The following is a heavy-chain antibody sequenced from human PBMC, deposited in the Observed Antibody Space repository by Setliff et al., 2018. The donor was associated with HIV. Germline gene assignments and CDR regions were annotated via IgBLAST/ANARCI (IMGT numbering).Heavy chain of an antibody. CDR3: ARVFVDTAVLRVLEYYFDS. Sequence: PSETLSLTCTVSGGSISSGDYYWGWVRQPPGKGLEWIGSMYYSGSTYYTPSLKSRITISLDTSKNQFSLRMRSVTAADTAVYYCARVFVDTAVLRVLEYYFDSWGRGTLVTVSS. CDR2: MYYSGST. D-gene: IGHD5-18*01. CDR1: GGSISSGDYY. J-gene: IGHJ4*02. V-gene: IGHV4-39*07.